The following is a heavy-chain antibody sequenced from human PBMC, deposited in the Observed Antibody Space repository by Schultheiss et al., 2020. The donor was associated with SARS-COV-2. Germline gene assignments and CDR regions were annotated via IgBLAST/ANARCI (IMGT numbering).Heavy chain of an antibody. Sequence: GGSLRLSCAASGFTFSSYGMHWVRQAPGKGLEWVSYISSSGSTIYYADSVKGRFTISRDNSKNTLYLQMNSLRAEDTAVYYCARDGYGSGSYGDYWGQGTLVTVSS. CDR3: ARDGYGSGSYGDY. J-gene: IGHJ4*02. CDR2: ISSSGSTI. D-gene: IGHD3-10*01. V-gene: IGHV3-48*01. CDR1: GFTFSSYG.